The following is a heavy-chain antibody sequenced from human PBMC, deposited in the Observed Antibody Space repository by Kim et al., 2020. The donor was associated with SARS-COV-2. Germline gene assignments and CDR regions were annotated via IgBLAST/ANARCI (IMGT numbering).Heavy chain of an antibody. Sequence: LESRVTISVDTSKNQFSLKLSSVTAADTAVYYCARRITMVRGVHSYGMDVWGQGTTVTVSS. D-gene: IGHD3-10*01. V-gene: IGHV4-39*07. CDR3: ARRITMVRGVHSYGMDV. J-gene: IGHJ6*02.